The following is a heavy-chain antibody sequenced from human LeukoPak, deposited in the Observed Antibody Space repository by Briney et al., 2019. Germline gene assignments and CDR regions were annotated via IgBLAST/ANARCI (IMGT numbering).Heavy chain of an antibody. CDR2: MNPNSGNT. CDR3: ARGRGYAHYYYYYMDV. Sequence: ASVKVSCKASGYTFTSYGISWVRQAPGQGLEWMGWMNPNSGNTGYAQKFQGRVTITRNTSISTAYMELSSLRSEDTAVYYCARGRGYAHYYYYYMDVWGKGTTVTVSS. CDR1: GYTFTSYG. V-gene: IGHV1-8*03. J-gene: IGHJ6*03. D-gene: IGHD5-12*01.